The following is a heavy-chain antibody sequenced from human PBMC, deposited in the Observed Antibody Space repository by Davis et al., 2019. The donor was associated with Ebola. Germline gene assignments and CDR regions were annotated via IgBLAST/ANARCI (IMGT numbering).Heavy chain of an antibody. CDR1: GGSISSSNW. CDR3: ARGLSYDSSGYHY. V-gene: IGHV4-4*02. J-gene: IGHJ4*02. Sequence: PSETLSLTCAVSGGSISSSNWWSWVRQPPGKGLEWIGEIYHSGSTNYNPSLKSRVTISVDKSKNQFSLKLSSVTAADTAVYYCARGLSYDSSGYHYWGQGTLVTVSS. CDR2: IYHSGST. D-gene: IGHD3-22*01.